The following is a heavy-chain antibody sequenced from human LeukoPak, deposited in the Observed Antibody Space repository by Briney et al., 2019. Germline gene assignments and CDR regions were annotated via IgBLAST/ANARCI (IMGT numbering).Heavy chain of an antibody. J-gene: IGHJ6*02. D-gene: IGHD6-19*01. CDR1: GFTVSSNC. CDR3: ARDSHSGLAGYGMDV. Sequence: GGSLRLSYAASGFTVSSNCMSWVRQAPGKGLEWVSVLYSGGLTYYADSVKGRFTISRHNSKNTLYLQMNSLRAEDTAVYYCARDSHSGLAGYGMDVWGQGTTVTVSS. V-gene: IGHV3-53*04. CDR2: LYSGGLT.